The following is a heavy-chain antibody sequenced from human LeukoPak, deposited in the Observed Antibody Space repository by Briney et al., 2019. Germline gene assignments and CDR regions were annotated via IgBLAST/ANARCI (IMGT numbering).Heavy chain of an antibody. CDR2: IRGDGGST. V-gene: IGHV3-43*02. D-gene: IGHD1-26*01. CDR3: AKDIVYSGSYQPVGGADY. CDR1: GFTFDDYA. Sequence: PGRSLRLSCAASGFTFDDYAMHSVRQAAGKGMGWVSLIRGDGGSTYYADSVKGRFTISRDNSKNSLYLQMNSLRTEDTALYYCAKDIVYSGSYQPVGGADYWGQGTLVTVSS. J-gene: IGHJ4*02.